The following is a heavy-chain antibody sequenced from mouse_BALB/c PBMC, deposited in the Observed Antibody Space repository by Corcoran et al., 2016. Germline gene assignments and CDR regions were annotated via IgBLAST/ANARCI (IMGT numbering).Heavy chain of an antibody. CDR2: IDPENGNT. V-gene: IGHV14-1*02. CDR3: ARGRGRFAY. J-gene: IGHJ3*01. CDR1: GFNIIDYY. Sequence: EVQLQQSGAELVRPGALVKLSCKASGFNIIDYYMHWVKQRPEQGLEWIGWIDPENGNTIYDPKFQGKASITADTSSNTAYLQLSSLTSEDTAVYYCARGRGRFAYWGQGTLVTVSA.